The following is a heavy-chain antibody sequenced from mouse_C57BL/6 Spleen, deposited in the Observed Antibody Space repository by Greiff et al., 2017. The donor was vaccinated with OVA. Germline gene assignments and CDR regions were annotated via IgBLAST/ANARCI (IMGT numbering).Heavy chain of an antibody. CDR3: ARGDYDEPGFAY. J-gene: IGHJ3*01. CDR2: IYPGSGNT. Sequence: QVQLQQSGPELVKPGASVKISCKASGYSFTSYYIHWVKQRPGQGLEWIGWIYPGSGNTKYNERFKGKATLTADTSSSTAYMQLSSLTSEDSAVYYCARGDYDEPGFAYWGQGTLVTVSA. D-gene: IGHD2-4*01. CDR1: GYSFTSYY. V-gene: IGHV1-66*01.